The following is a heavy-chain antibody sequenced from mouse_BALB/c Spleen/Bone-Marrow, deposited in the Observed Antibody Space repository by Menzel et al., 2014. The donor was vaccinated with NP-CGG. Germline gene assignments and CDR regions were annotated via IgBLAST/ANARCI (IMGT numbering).Heavy chain of an antibody. CDR2: IWAGGNT. Sequence: VKLMESGPGLVAPSQSLSITCTVSGFPLTSYGVHWVRQPPGKGLEWLGVIWAGGNTNYNSALMSRLNINKDSSKSQVFLKMNSLQSDDTAMYYCARDTYSGNPYALDYWGQGTSVTVSS. CDR1: GFPLTSYG. D-gene: IGHD2-10*01. J-gene: IGHJ4*01. CDR3: ARDTYSGNPYALDY. V-gene: IGHV2-9*02.